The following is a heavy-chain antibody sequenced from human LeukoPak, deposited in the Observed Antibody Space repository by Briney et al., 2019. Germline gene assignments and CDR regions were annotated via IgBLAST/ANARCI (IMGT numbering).Heavy chain of an antibody. CDR2: INPSSGGT. CDR1: GYTFTDYY. J-gene: IGHJ4*02. CDR3: ARESRGILNYFDY. Sequence: ASVKVSCKTSGYTFTDYYMHWVREAPGQGLEWMGWINPSSGGTKFAQKFQGRVTMTRDTSVSTAYMELDRLRSDDTAVYYCARESRGILNYFDYWGQGTLVTVSS. D-gene: IGHD3-22*01. V-gene: IGHV1-2*02.